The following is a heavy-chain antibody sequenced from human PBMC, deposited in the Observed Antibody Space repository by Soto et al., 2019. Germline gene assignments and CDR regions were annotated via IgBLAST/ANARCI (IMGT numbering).Heavy chain of an antibody. J-gene: IGHJ5*02. Sequence: KPSETLSLTCTVSDGSVSSGSYYWSWIRQPPGKGLEWIGYIYYSGSTNYNPSLKSRVTISVDTSKNQFSLKLSSVAAADTAVYYCARVGGLDCGGDCYSNWFDPWGQGTLVTVSS. CDR3: ARVGGLDCGGDCYSNWFDP. CDR2: IYYSGST. CDR1: DGSVSSGSYY. V-gene: IGHV4-61*01. D-gene: IGHD2-21*02.